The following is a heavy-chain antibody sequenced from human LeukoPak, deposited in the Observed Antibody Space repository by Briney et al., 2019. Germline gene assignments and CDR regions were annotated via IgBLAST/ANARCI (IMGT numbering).Heavy chain of an antibody. J-gene: IGHJ4*02. V-gene: IGHV3-21*01. Sequence: GGSLRLSCAASGFTFSSSTMNWVRQAPGKGLEWVSSIGRSSRDMYYADSVRGRFTISRDNGKNSLFLQMNSLRAEDRSVYYCVRGDSRDYWGQGTLVTVSS. D-gene: IGHD6-13*01. CDR2: IGRSSRDM. CDR3: VRGDSRDY. CDR1: GFTFSSST.